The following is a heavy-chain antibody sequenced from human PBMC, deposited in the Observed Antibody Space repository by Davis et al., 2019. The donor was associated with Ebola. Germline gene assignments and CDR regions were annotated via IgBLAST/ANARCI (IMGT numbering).Heavy chain of an antibody. J-gene: IGHJ3*02. CDR2: IYTGDSDT. V-gene: IGHV5-51*01. D-gene: IGHD2-8*02. CDR1: GNSFTSHW. CDR3: ASLRRTITGMDDSFDI. Sequence: GESLKISCQDSGNSFTSHWIGWVRQMPGKGLEWMGIIYTGDSDTSYSPSFRGQVTISADKSIKTAFLQWSSLKASDTAMYYCASLRRTITGMDDSFDIWGQGTMVTVSS.